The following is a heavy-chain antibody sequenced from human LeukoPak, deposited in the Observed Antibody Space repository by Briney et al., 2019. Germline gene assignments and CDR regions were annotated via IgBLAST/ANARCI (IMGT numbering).Heavy chain of an antibody. J-gene: IGHJ5*02. CDR3: ARNTGWRIYNWFDP. CDR1: GFTFDDYA. D-gene: IGHD2-15*01. CDR2: INWSGDRI. V-gene: IGHV3-9*01. Sequence: GGSLRLSCAASGFTFDDYAMHWVRQAPGKGLEWVSGINWSGDRIGYADSVKGRFTISRDNAKNSLYLQMNSLRAEDTAVYYCARNTGWRIYNWFDPWGQGTLVTVSS.